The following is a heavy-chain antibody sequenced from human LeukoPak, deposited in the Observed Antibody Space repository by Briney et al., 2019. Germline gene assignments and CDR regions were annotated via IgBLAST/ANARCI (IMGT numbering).Heavy chain of an antibody. V-gene: IGHV3-53*01. D-gene: IGHD3-22*01. CDR2: IYSGGST. Sequence: GGSLRLSCAAAGFTVSSNYMSWVRQAPGKGLEWVSVIYSGGSTYYADSVKGRFTISRDNSKNTLYLQMNSLRAEDTAVYYCARGSGYDSSRYLDYWGQGTLVTVSS. CDR1: GFTVSSNY. J-gene: IGHJ4*02. CDR3: ARGSGYDSSRYLDY.